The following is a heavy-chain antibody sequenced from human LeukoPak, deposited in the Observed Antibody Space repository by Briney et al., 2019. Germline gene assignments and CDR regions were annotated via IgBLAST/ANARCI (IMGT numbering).Heavy chain of an antibody. D-gene: IGHD3-16*01. J-gene: IGHJ6*02. CDR1: GFTSIAYA. V-gene: IGHV3-23*01. Sequence: HAGGSLRLSCVGSGFTSIAYALTWARQAPGKGLEWVSGISGGGVTTYYADSVKGRFTISRDNSKNTLYLQMNSLRADDMAIYYCARNQQLGGHSYYYYGMDVWGQGTTVTVSS. CDR2: ISGGGVTT. CDR3: ARNQQLGGHSYYYYGMDV.